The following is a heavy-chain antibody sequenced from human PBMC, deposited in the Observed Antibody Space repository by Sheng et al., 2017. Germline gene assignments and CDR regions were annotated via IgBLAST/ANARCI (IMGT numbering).Heavy chain of an antibody. CDR1: GGSISSYY. Sequence: QVQLQESGPGLVKPSETLFLTCTVSGGSISSYYWSWIRQPPGKGLEWIGYAYHTGTTNYNPSLKSRVTISVDTPKNHFSLKLTSVTAADTAVYYCAREGRSGHYNFDYWGQGTLVTVSS. CDR3: AREGRSGHYNFDY. J-gene: IGHJ4*02. CDR2: AYHTGTT. D-gene: IGHD3-3*01. V-gene: IGHV4-59*01.